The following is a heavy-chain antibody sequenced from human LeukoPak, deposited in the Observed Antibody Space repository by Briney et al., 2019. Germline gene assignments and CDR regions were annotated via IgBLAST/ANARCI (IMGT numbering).Heavy chain of an antibody. CDR1: GYRFTSYW. V-gene: IGHV5-51*01. CDR2: IYPGDSEI. Sequence: GESLKISCKASGYRFTSYWIGWVRQMPGTGLEWMGIIYPGDSEIRYSPSFQGQVTISADKSTSTAYLQWSSLKASDTAMYYFARREPCGGHCYPFDFWGQGSLVTVSS. J-gene: IGHJ4*02. CDR3: ARREPCGGHCYPFDF. D-gene: IGHD2-21*02.